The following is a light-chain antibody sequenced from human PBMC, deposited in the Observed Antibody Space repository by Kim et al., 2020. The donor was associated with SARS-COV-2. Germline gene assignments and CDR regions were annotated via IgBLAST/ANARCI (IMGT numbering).Light chain of an antibody. V-gene: IGKV1D-13*01. Sequence: AVQLTQSPSYLSASVGDTVTFTCRPSQVISSAVAWYQQRSGTPPELLIYDASTLESGVPSRFSGSSSGSDFTLTISSLLPVDSATYFCQQYCDNPFTFGQGTRLEIK. CDR2: DAS. J-gene: IGKJ5*01. CDR1: QVISSA. CDR3: QQYCDNPFT.